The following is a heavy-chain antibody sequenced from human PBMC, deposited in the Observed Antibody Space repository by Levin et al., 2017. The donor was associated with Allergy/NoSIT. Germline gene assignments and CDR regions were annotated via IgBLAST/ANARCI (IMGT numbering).Heavy chain of an antibody. D-gene: IGHD4-23*01. CDR1: GFTFSSFE. CDR3: ARDYGGLVFGFYNGMDV. Sequence: PGGSLRLSCAVSGFTFSSFEMNWVRQAPGKGLEWVSHISGSGSTIYYADSVRGRFTISRDNAKNSLYLQMNSLRDEDTAVYYCARDYGGLVFGFYNGMDVWGQGTTVTVSS. V-gene: IGHV3-48*03. CDR2: ISGSGSTI. J-gene: IGHJ6*02.